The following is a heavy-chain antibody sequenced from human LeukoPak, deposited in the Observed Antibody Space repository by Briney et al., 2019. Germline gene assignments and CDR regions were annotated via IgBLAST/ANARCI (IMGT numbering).Heavy chain of an antibody. J-gene: IGHJ4*02. Sequence: SETLSLTCTVSGDSITSGGYYWSWVRQRPGKGLEWIGYIYKTGSTYYNPSLKSRVTMSVDTSRNQFSLKVNSVTAADTAVYYCARDVLRWGQGTLVTVSS. CDR1: GDSITSGGYY. CDR2: IYKTGST. CDR3: ARDVLR. V-gene: IGHV4-31*03.